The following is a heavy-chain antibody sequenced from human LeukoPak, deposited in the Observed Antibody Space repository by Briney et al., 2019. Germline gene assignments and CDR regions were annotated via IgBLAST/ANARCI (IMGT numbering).Heavy chain of an antibody. CDR2: IIPMFGTA. J-gene: IGHJ5*02. D-gene: IGHD6-25*01. CDR3: LRRQALRGRHRAFDT. V-gene: IGHV1-69*05. CDR1: GGTFSSYA. Sequence: ASVKVSCKASGGTFSSYAISWVRQAPGQGLEWLGGIIPMFGTAKYAKKFQGRVTITTDESTTTAYMELISLRFEDTAVYYCLRRQALRGRHRAFDTWGQGTLVTVTS.